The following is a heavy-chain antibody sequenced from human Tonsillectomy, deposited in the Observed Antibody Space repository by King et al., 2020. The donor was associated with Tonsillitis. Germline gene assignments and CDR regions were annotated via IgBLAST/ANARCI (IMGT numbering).Heavy chain of an antibody. CDR1: GGSISSYY. V-gene: IGHV4-59*08. CDR3: ARFGGPFFSSDY. Sequence: QLQESGPGLVKPSETLSLTCTVSGGSISSYYWSWIRQPPGKGLEWIGYIYYSGSTNYNPSLKSRVTISVDTSKNQFSLKLSSVTAADTAVYYSARFGGPFFSSDYWGQGTLVTVSS. D-gene: IGHD3-10*01. J-gene: IGHJ4*02. CDR2: IYYSGST.